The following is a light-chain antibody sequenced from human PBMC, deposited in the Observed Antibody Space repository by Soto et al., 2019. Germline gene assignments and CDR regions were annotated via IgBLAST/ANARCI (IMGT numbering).Light chain of an antibody. Sequence: DLQMTQSPSTLSASVGDGVTITCRASQSISGWLAWYQQKPGKAPKLLIYEASSLESGVPSRFSGSGFGTEFTLTISSLQPDDFATYYCQQYLSSSRTFGGGTKVEIK. CDR1: QSISGW. J-gene: IGKJ4*01. V-gene: IGKV1-5*03. CDR3: QQYLSSSRT. CDR2: EAS.